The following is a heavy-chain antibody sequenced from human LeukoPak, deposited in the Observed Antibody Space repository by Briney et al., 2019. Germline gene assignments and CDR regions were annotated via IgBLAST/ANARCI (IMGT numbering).Heavy chain of an antibody. CDR1: GGSFSGYY. CDR3: ARRWGSGPFDY. V-gene: IGHV4-34*01. CDR2: INHSGST. J-gene: IGHJ4*02. D-gene: IGHD3-16*01. Sequence: SETLSLTCAVYGGSFSGYYWSWIRQPPGKGLEWIGEINHSGSTNYNPSLKSRVTISVDTSKNQFSLKLSSVTAADTAVYYCARRWGSGPFDYWGQGTLVTVSS.